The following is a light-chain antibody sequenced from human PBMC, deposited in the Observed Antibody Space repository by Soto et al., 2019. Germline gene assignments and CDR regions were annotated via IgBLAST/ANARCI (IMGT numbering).Light chain of an antibody. J-gene: IGKJ4*01. CDR1: QSVSIY. Sequence: EIVLTQSPATLSLSPGERATLSCRASQSVSIYLAWYQLKPGQAPRLLIYDASNRATAIPARFSGSGSGTDFTLTISSLEPEDFAVYYCQHRGNWPPAFGGGTKVEIK. CDR3: QHRGNWPPA. CDR2: DAS. V-gene: IGKV3-11*01.